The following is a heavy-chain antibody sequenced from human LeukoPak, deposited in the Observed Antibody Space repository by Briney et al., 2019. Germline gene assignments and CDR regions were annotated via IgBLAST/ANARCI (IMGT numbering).Heavy chain of an antibody. CDR3: ATPRENWDDAFDI. J-gene: IGHJ3*02. D-gene: IGHD1-26*01. CDR2: INHSGST. CDR1: GGSFSGYY. V-gene: IGHV4-34*01. Sequence: PSETLSLTCAVYGGSFSGYYWSWIRQPPGKGLEWIGEINHSGSTNYNPSLKSRVTISVDTSKNQFSLKLSSATAADTAVYYCATPRENWDDAFDIWGQGTMVTVSS.